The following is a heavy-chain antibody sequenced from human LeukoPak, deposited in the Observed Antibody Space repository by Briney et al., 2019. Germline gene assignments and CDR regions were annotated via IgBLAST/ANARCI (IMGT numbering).Heavy chain of an antibody. CDR3: ATEADTAMALPKN. D-gene: IGHD5-18*01. Sequence: GGSLRLSCAASGFTFKLFGMSWVRLAPGKGLEWVGRIKSKTDGGTADYAAPVKGRFTISRDDSKNMVFLQMNSLKIADTALYFCATEADTAMALPKNWGQGTLVTVSS. CDR1: GFTFKLFG. J-gene: IGHJ4*02. CDR2: IKSKTDGGTA. V-gene: IGHV3-15*01.